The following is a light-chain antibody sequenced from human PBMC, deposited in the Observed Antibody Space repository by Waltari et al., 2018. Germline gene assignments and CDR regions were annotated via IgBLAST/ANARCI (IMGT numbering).Light chain of an antibody. CDR2: AAS. J-gene: IGKJ4*01. CDR1: QDINIH. V-gene: IGKV1-27*01. Sequence: DIQMTQSPSSLSASVGDRVTISCRASQDINIHLAWYQQKPGKVPDLLVYAASTFRSGVPSRFSGGGSGTYFTLTISSLQPEDFATYYCQKYNDVPQPFGGGTKVEMK. CDR3: QKYNDVPQP.